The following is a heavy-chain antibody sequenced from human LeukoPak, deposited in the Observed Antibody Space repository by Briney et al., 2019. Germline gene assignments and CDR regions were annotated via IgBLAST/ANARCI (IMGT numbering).Heavy chain of an antibody. CDR2: IYYSGST. D-gene: IGHD3-22*01. Sequence: SETLSLTCAVYGGSFSGYYWSWIRQPPGKGLEWIGYIYYSGSTNYNPSLKSRVTISVDTSKNQFSLKLSSVTAADTAVYYCARRAGYDSSDNWFDPWGQGTLVTVSS. J-gene: IGHJ5*02. CDR1: GGSFSGYY. V-gene: IGHV4-59*01. CDR3: ARRAGYDSSDNWFDP.